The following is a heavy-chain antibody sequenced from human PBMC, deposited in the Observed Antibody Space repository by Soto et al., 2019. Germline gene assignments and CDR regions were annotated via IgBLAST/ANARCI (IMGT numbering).Heavy chain of an antibody. J-gene: IGHJ5*02. V-gene: IGHV4-34*01. D-gene: IGHD5-18*01. CDR2: INHSGST. Sequence: SETLSLTCAVYGGSFSGYYWSWIRQPPGKGLEWIGEINHSGSTNYNPSLKSRVTISVDTSKNQFSLKLSSVTAADTAVYYCARGGYSYGYEFWFDPWGQGTLVTVSS. CDR1: GGSFSGYY. CDR3: ARGGYSYGYEFWFDP.